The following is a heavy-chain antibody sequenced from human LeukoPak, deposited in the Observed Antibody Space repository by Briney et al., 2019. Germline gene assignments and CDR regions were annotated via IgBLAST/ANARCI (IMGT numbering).Heavy chain of an antibody. J-gene: IGHJ4*02. D-gene: IGHD6-13*01. CDR2: ISGSGVST. CDR1: GLTFSSYA. CDR3: AKHLRYSSSHMDY. V-gene: IGHV3-23*01. Sequence: GGSLRLSCAASGLTFSSYAMSWVRQAPGKGLEWVSAISGSGVSTYYADSVKGRFTISRDNSKNTLYLQMNSLRDEDTAVYYCAKHLRYSSSHMDYWGQGTLVTVSS.